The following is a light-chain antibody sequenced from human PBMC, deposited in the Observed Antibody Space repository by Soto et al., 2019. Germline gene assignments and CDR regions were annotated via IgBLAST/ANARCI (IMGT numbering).Light chain of an antibody. J-gene: IGKJ3*01. V-gene: IGKV3-20*01. CDR1: QRVSSSY. CDR2: GAS. CDR3: QQYGSSPFT. Sequence: ESVLTQSPGSLSMSPGERATLSWRASQRVSSSYSAWYQQKPGQAPRLLIYGASRRATGIPDRFSGSGSGTDFTLTISRLEPEDFAVYYCQQYGSSPFTFGPGTKVDIK.